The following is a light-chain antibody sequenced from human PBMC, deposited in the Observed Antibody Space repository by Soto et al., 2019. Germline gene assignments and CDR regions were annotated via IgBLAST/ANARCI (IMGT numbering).Light chain of an antibody. CDR3: QQYVSSPVFT. CDR2: GAS. J-gene: IGKJ3*01. CDR1: QSVSSSY. Sequence: EIVLTQSPGTLSLSPGERATLSCRASQSVSSSYLAWYQQKPGQAPRLLIYGASSRATGIPDRFSGSGSGTDFTLTISRLESEDFAVYYCQQYVSSPVFTFGPGTKVDIK. V-gene: IGKV3-20*01.